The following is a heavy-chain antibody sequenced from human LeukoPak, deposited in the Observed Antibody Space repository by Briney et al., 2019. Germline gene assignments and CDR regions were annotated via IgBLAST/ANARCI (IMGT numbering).Heavy chain of an antibody. D-gene: IGHD2-2*02. CDR1: GGSISSYY. Sequence: SETLSLTCTVSGGSISSYYWSWIRQPAGKGLEWIGRIYTSGSTNYNPSLKSRVTMSVDTSKNQFSLKLSSVTAAGTAVYYCARDHPEIVVVPAAIVYYMDVWGKGTTVTVSS. V-gene: IGHV4-4*07. CDR3: ARDHPEIVVVPAAIVYYMDV. J-gene: IGHJ6*03. CDR2: IYTSGST.